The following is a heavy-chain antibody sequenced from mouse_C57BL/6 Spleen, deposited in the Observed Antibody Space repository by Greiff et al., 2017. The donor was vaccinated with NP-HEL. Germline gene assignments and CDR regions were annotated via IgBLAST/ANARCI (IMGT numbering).Heavy chain of an antibody. V-gene: IGHV2-2*01. J-gene: IGHJ2*01. CDR3: ARTGSSGFDY. CDR1: GFSLTSYG. D-gene: IGHD3-2*02. Sequence: VKLMESGPGLVQPSQSLSITCTVSGFSLTSYGVHWVRQSPGKGLEWLGVIWSGGSTDYNAAFISRLSISKDNSKSQVFFKMNSLQADDTAIYYCARTGSSGFDYWGQGTTLTVSS. CDR2: IWSGGST.